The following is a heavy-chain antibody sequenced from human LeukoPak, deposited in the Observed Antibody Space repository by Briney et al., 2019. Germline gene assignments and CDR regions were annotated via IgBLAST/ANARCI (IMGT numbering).Heavy chain of an antibody. CDR3: ARDSLRATGIDY. Sequence: ASVKVSCTASGYTFTGYYMHWVRQAPGQGLEWMGWINPNSGGTNYAQKFQGRVTMTRDTSISTAYMELSRLRSDDTAVYYCARDSLRATGIDYWGQGTLVTVSS. J-gene: IGHJ4*02. CDR2: INPNSGGT. V-gene: IGHV1-2*02. CDR1: GYTFTGYY. D-gene: IGHD1-26*01.